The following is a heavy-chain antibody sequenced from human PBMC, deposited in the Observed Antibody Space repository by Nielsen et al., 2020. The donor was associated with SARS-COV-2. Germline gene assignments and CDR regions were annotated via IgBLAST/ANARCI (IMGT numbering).Heavy chain of an antibody. CDR1: GYTFTSYY. Sequence: ASVKVSCKASGYTFTSYYMHWVRQAPGQGLEWMGIINPSGGSTSYAQKFQGRVTMTRDTSTSTAYMELRSLRSDDTAVYYCARESRYDYVWGSQGYWGQGTLVTVSS. J-gene: IGHJ4*02. D-gene: IGHD3-16*01. CDR2: INPSGGST. CDR3: ARESRYDYVWGSQGY. V-gene: IGHV1-46*01.